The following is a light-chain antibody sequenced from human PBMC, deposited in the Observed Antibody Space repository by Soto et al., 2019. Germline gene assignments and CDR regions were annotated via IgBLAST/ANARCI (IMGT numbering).Light chain of an antibody. CDR3: QQSSNSPMYT. V-gene: IGKV1-39*01. CDR2: AAS. Sequence: IQLTQSPSSLSASVGDRVTITCRASQSIAFYVNWFQQKPGRAPRLLIYAASSLQSGVPSRFSGSGSGTDFTLTINSLQPEDSATYFCQQSSNSPMYTFGQRT. CDR1: QSIAFY. J-gene: IGKJ2*01.